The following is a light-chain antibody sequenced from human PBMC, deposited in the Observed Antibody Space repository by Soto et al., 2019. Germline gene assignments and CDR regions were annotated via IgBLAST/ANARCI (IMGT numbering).Light chain of an antibody. CDR2: DVA. Sequence: QSVLTQPASVSGSPGQSITISCTGTSSDVGAYNFVSWYQHYPDKAPKVVIYDVANRPSGVSYRFSASKSGNTASLTISGLQAEDEADYYCMSFTSSNTYVFGTGTKLTVL. V-gene: IGLV2-14*03. J-gene: IGLJ1*01. CDR1: SSDVGAYNF. CDR3: MSFTSSNTYV.